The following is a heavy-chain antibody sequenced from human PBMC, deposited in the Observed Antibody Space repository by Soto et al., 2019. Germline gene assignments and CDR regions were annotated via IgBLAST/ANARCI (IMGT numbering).Heavy chain of an antibody. CDR3: ARGGCSSTSCYGEFDY. CDR1: GGSISSSYY. J-gene: IGHJ4*02. D-gene: IGHD2-2*01. CDR2: IYYSGST. Sequence: SETLSLTCTVSGGSISSSYYWGWIRQPPGKGLEWIGSIYYSGSTYYNPSLKSRVTISVDTSKNQFSLKLTSVTAADTATYYCARGGCSSTSCYGEFDYWGQGILVTVSS. V-gene: IGHV4-39*07.